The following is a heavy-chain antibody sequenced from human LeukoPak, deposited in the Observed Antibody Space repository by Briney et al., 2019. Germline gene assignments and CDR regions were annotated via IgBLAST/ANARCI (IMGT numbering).Heavy chain of an antibody. D-gene: IGHD6-19*01. J-gene: IGHJ4*02. V-gene: IGHV4-39*01. CDR2: IYYDGST. Sequence: PSETLSLTCTVSGDSISSSSYYWGWIRQPPGKGLEWIGNIYYDGSTYYDLSLKSRVTISVDTSKNQFSLRLSSVTAADTAVYSCARHSRVADSFDNWGQGTLVTVSS. CDR3: ARHSRVADSFDN. CDR1: GDSISSSSYY.